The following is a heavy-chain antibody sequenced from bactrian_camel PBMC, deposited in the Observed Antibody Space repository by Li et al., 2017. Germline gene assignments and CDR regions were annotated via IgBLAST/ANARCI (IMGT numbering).Heavy chain of an antibody. Sequence: VQLVESGGGLVQPGGSLRLSCAASGFTYGTYAMTWVRQAPGKGREVVAIIYAGGASTDYAESVKGRFTVSQDNAEGTLTLHMNNLKPDDTAPTTVRLTRRIYARIIALPTIAAPQSLHSGARGPRSPS. CDR1: GFTYGTYA. J-gene: IGHJ4*01. D-gene: IGHD3*01. CDR2: IYAGGAST. V-gene: IGHV3S31*01. CDR3: RLTRRIYARIIALPTIAAPQSLHS.